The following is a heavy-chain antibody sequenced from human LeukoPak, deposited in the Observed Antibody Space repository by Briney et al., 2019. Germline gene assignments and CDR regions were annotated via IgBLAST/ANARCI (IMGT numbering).Heavy chain of an antibody. J-gene: IGHJ4*02. CDR1: GGSFSGHY. Sequence: SETLSLTCAVYGGSFSGHYWTWIRQPPGKGLEWIGEINHSGSTNYNPSLKSRVTISVDTSKNQFSLKVSSVTAADTAVYYCARAYSYYYGSGSYYFDYWGQGTLVTVSS. CDR2: INHSGST. V-gene: IGHV4-34*01. D-gene: IGHD3-10*01. CDR3: ARAYSYYYGSGSYYFDY.